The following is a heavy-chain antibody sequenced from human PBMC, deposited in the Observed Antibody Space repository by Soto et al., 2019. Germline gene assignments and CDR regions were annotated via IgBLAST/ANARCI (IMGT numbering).Heavy chain of an antibody. CDR3: ARGVFGLFRT. CDR2: INHSGST. CDR1: GGSFSGYY. Sequence: ETLSLTCAVYGGSFSGYYWSWIRQPPGKGLEWIGEINHSGSTNYNPSLKSRVTISVDTSKNQFSLKLSSVTAADTAVYYCARGVFGLFRTWGQGTLVTVSS. J-gene: IGHJ5*02. V-gene: IGHV4-34*01. D-gene: IGHD3-22*01.